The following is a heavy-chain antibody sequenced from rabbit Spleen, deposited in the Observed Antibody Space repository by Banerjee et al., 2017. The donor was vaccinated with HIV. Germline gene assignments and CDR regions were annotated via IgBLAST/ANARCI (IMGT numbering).Heavy chain of an antibody. Sequence: QLLEESGGDLVKPEGSLTLTCTASGVSFSGNSYMCWVRQAPGKGLEWIVCIDTGSSGFTYFASWAKGRFTISKTSSTTVTLQMTSLTAADTATYFCARDTGSSFSSYGMDLWGQGTLVTVS. J-gene: IGHJ6*01. CDR3: ARDTGSSFSSYGMDL. D-gene: IGHD8-1*01. CDR2: IDTGSSGFT. V-gene: IGHV1S40*01. CDR1: GVSFSGNSY.